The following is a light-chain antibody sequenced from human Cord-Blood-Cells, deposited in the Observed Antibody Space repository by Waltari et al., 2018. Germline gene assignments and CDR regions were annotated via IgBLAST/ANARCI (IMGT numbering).Light chain of an antibody. Sequence: HSVLTQPPSASGTPGQRVTISCSGSSSNIGSNYVYWYQQLPGTDPKHLIYRNNKRPPGVPDRLSASKSGGSASLAISGVRSDDEADYYCAGWDDSLSGWVFGGGTKLTVL. J-gene: IGLJ3*02. V-gene: IGLV1-47*01. CDR1: SSNIGSNY. CDR3: AGWDDSLSGWV. CDR2: RNN.